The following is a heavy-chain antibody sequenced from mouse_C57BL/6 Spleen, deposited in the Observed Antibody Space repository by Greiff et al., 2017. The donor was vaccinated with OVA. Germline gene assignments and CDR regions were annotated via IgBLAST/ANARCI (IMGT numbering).Heavy chain of an antibody. CDR2: FYPGSGST. CDR3: ARHEGGYDSNAWFAY. Sequence: QVQLQQSGAELVKPGASVKLSCKASGYTFTEYTIHWVKQRPGQGLEWIGWFYPGSGSTKYNEKFKDKATVTADKSSSTVYMERSRLTSEDSAVYFGARHEGGYDSNAWFAYWGQGTLVTVSA. D-gene: IGHD2-5*01. V-gene: IGHV1-62-2*01. J-gene: IGHJ3*01. CDR1: GYTFTEYT.